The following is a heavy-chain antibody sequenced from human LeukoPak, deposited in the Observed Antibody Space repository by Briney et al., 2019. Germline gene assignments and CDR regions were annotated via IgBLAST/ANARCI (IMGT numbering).Heavy chain of an antibody. J-gene: IGHJ4*02. Sequence: PSETLSLTCAVYGGSFSGYFWSWIRQPAGKGLEWIGRIYTSGSTNYNPSLKSRVTISVDTSKNQFSLKLSSVTAADTAVYYCARGGAAAGYFDYWGQGTLVTVSS. V-gene: IGHV4-59*10. D-gene: IGHD6-13*01. CDR2: IYTSGST. CDR3: ARGGAAAGYFDY. CDR1: GGSFSGYF.